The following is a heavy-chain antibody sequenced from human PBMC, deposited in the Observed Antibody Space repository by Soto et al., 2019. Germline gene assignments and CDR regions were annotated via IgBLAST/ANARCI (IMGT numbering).Heavy chain of an antibody. CDR2: ISSSGSTI. CDR3: ASGGSCDY. Sequence: PGGSLRLSCAASGFSFNTYEMNWVRQAPGKGLEWCSYISSSGSTIYYADSVKGRFTVSRDNGKNSLYLQMNSLRAEDTAVYYCASGGSCDYWGQGTQVTVSS. J-gene: IGHJ4*02. V-gene: IGHV3-48*03. CDR1: GFSFNTYE. D-gene: IGHD2-15*01.